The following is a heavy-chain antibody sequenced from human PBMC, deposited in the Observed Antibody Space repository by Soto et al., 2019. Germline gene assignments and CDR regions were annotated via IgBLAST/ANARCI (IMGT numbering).Heavy chain of an antibody. J-gene: IGHJ3*02. CDR2: IDPSDSYT. CDR1: GYSFTSYW. V-gene: IGHV5-10-1*01. D-gene: IGHD4-17*01. Sequence: GESLKISCKGSGYSFTSYWISWVRQMPGKGLEWMGMIDPSDSYTNYSPSFQGHVTISADKSISTAYLQWSSPKASDTAMYYCARRRYGNDAFDIWGQGTMATVSS. CDR3: ARRRYGNDAFDI.